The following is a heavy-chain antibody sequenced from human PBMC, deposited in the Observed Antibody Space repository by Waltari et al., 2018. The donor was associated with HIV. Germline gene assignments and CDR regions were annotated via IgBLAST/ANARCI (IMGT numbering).Heavy chain of an antibody. CDR1: GFPFSNYP. J-gene: IGHJ5*01. Sequence: EVQLLESGGGLVQAGGSLSLSCAASGFPFSNYPMSWIRQAPGKGPEWVSGISGSGVTEYYADSVRGRFTISRDDSRNTLDLQMTNLRAEDTAMYYCAKTGYDSGWTFDSWGQGTLVTVSS. V-gene: IGHV3-23*01. CDR2: ISGSGVTE. D-gene: IGHD6-19*01. CDR3: AKTGYDSGWTFDS.